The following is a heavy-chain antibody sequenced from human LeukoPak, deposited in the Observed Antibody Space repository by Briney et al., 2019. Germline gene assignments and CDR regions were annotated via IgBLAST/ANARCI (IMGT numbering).Heavy chain of an antibody. CDR1: GFTFSSYG. Sequence: AGGSLRLSCAASGFTFSSYGMSWVRQAPGKGLEWVSAISGSGGSTYYADSVKGRFTISRDNSKNTLYLQMNSLRAEDTAVYYCAKPQYYDILTGPFDYWGQGTLVTVSS. D-gene: IGHD3-9*01. V-gene: IGHV3-23*01. J-gene: IGHJ4*02. CDR2: ISGSGGST. CDR3: AKPQYYDILTGPFDY.